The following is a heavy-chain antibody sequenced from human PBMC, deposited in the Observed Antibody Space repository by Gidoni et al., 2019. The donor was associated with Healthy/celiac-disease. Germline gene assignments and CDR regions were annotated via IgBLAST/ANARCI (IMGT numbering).Heavy chain of an antibody. J-gene: IGHJ3*02. Sequence: QVQLVESGGGVVQPGRSLRLSCAAAGFPCSSYGMHWVRQAPGKGLEWVAVIWYDGSNKYYADSVKGRFTISRDNSKNTLYLQMNSLRAEDTAVYYCARDIPYYYDSSGPPHPGAGLDIWGQGTMVTVSS. CDR3: ARDIPYYYDSSGPPHPGAGLDI. D-gene: IGHD3-22*01. CDR2: IWYDGSNK. CDR1: GFPCSSYG. V-gene: IGHV3-33*01.